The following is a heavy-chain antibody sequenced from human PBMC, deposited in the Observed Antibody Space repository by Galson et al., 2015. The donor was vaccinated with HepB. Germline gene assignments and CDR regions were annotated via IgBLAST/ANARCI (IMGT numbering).Heavy chain of an antibody. CDR2: INSDGSST. Sequence: SLRLSCAASGFTFSSYWMHWVRQAPGKGLVWVSRINSDGSSTSYADSVKGRFTISRDNAKNTLYLQMNSLRAEDTAVYYCARDLPPLLTYYYEPGAFDIWGQGTMVTVSS. CDR1: GFTFSSYW. J-gene: IGHJ3*02. D-gene: IGHD3-22*01. CDR3: ARDLPPLLTYYYEPGAFDI. V-gene: IGHV3-74*01.